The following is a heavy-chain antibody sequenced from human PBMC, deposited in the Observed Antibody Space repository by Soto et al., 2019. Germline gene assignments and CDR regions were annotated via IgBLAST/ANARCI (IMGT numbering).Heavy chain of an antibody. V-gene: IGHV1-18*01. CDR2: INTYNGNL. CDR1: GYAFSSHG. D-gene: IGHD1-26*01. Sequence: QGQLVQSGAEVKKPGASVKVSCKASGYAFSSHGISWMRQAPGQGLEWVGRINTYNGNLNYAQKFQGRVTMTTDTSTSTVYMELRSLTSDDTAVYYCGSDLRVGANTDACDVWGQGTTVIVSS. CDR3: GSDLRVGANTDACDV. J-gene: IGHJ3*01.